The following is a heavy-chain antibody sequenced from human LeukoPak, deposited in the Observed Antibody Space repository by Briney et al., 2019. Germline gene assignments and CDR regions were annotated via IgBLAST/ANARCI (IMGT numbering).Heavy chain of an antibody. V-gene: IGHV3-15*01. CDR1: GFTFSNAW. CDR3: TTDIIVAPILFNY. D-gene: IGHD5-12*01. J-gene: IGHJ4*02. CDR2: IKSKSDGGTT. Sequence: GGSLRLSCAASGFTFSNAWMSWVRQAPGKGLEWVGRIKSKSDGGTTDYAAPVKGRFRFTISRDDSKNTLYLQINSLKTEDTAVYYCTTDIIVAPILFNYWGQGTLVTVSS.